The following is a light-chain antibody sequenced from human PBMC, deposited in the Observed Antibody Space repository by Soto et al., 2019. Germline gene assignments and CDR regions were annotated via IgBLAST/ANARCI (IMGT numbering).Light chain of an antibody. Sequence: QSALTQPRSVSGSPGQSVTISCTGASSDVSGYNYVSWYQQHPGKAPKLMIYDVSKRPSGVPDRFSGSKSGNTASLTISGLQTEDEADYYCCSYAGRYTYVFGTGTKLTVL. CDR3: CSYAGRYTYV. CDR1: SSDVSGYNY. CDR2: DVS. V-gene: IGLV2-11*01. J-gene: IGLJ1*01.